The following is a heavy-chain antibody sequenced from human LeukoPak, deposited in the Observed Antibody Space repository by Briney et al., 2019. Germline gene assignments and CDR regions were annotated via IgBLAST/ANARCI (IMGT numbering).Heavy chain of an antibody. J-gene: IGHJ4*02. D-gene: IGHD2-2*02. CDR3: ARDCSSTSCYTRYDY. CDR1: GGSISSYY. V-gene: IGHV4-4*07. CDR2: IYTSGST. Sequence: SETLSLTCTVSGGSISSYYWSWIRQPAGKGLEWIGCIYTSGSTNYNPSLKSRVTMSVDTSKNQFSLKLSSVTAADTAVYYCARDCSSTSCYTRYDYWGQGTLVTVSS.